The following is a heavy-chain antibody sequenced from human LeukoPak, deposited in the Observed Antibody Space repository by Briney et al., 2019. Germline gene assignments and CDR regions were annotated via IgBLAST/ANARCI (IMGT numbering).Heavy chain of an antibody. D-gene: IGHD3-16*02. CDR3: ARDPASFSYYYYYYYMDV. CDR2: IWHDGSNK. V-gene: IGHV3-33*01. J-gene: IGHJ6*03. Sequence: PGGSLRLSCATSGFTFSSYGMHWVRQAPGKGLEWVAVIWHDGSNKYYADSAKGRFTISRDNSKNTLYLQMNSLRAEDTAVYYCARDPASFSYYYYYYYMDVWGKGTTVTVSS. CDR1: GFTFSSYG.